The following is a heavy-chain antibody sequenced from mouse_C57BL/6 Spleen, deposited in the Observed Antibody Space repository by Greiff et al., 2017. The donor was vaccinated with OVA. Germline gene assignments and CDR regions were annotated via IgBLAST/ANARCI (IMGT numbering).Heavy chain of an antibody. Sequence: EVHLVESGGGLVKPGGSLKLSCAASGFTFSSYTMSWVRQTPEKRLEWVATISGGGGNTYYPDSVKGRFTISRDNAKNTLYLQMSSLRSEDTALYYCAREDGSSQYYYAMDYWGQGTSVTVSS. D-gene: IGHD1-1*01. V-gene: IGHV5-9*01. CDR2: ISGGGGNT. CDR1: GFTFSSYT. CDR3: AREDGSSQYYYAMDY. J-gene: IGHJ4*01.